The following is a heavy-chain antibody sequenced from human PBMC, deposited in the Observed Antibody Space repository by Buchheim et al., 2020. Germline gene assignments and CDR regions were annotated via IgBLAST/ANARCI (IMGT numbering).Heavy chain of an antibody. D-gene: IGHD6-6*01. CDR2: ISYDGSEE. V-gene: IGHV3-30*18. J-gene: IGHJ4*02. CDR3: AKLESSSSG. Sequence: QVHLVESGGGVVQPGRSLRLSCAASRFPFSASGMHWVRQAPGKGLEWVALISYDGSEEYYADSVNGRFTISRDNSKNKLYLQMNSLGAADTAVYYCAKLESSSSGWGQGTL. CDR1: RFPFSASG.